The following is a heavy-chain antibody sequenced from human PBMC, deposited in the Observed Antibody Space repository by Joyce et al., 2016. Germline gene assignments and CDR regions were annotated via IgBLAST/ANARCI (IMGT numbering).Heavy chain of an antibody. D-gene: IGHD3-16*01. CDR1: GGSVSRTGDF. CDR3: ARVCCFGRFDP. Sequence: QVQLQESGPGLVKSSGTLSLTCTVSGGSVSRTGDFWSWFRQSPATGLEWIGQISYMGNTNYHSSFKSRVTISIDSSKNQFSLRLNSVTSADTAVYYCARVCCFGRFDPWGQGTLVSVSS. CDR2: ISYMGNT. V-gene: IGHV4-61*08. J-gene: IGHJ5*02.